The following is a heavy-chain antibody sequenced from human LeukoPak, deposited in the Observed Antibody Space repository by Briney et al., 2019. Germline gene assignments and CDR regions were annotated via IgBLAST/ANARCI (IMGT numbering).Heavy chain of an antibody. Sequence: ASVKVSCKVSGYTLTELSMHWVRQAPGKGLEWMGGFDPEDGETIYARKFQGRVTMTEDTSTDTAYMELSSLRSEDTAVYYCCIFYSSGWYGPFDYWGQGTLVTVSS. CDR1: GYTLTELS. CDR3: CIFYSSGWYGPFDY. D-gene: IGHD6-19*01. J-gene: IGHJ4*02. V-gene: IGHV1-24*01. CDR2: FDPEDGET.